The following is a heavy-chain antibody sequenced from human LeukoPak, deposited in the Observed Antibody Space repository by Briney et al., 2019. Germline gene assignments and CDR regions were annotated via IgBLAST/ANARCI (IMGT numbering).Heavy chain of an antibody. CDR1: GYTFTDYY. V-gene: IGHV1-2*02. J-gene: IGHJ4*02. CDR3: ARANFLYCSSTTCLFDY. CDR2: INPNSGDT. Sequence: ASVKVSCKASGYTFTDYYLHWVRQHPGQGFEWMGWINPNSGDTNYAQKFQGRVTMTRDTSISTAHMEMSRLRSDDTAVYYCARANFLYCSSTTCLFDYWGRGTLVTVSS. D-gene: IGHD2-2*01.